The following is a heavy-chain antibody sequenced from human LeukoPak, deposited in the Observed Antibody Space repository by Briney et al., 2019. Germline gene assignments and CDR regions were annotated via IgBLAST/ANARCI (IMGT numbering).Heavy chain of an antibody. Sequence: ASVKVSCKVSGYTLTELSMHWVRQAPGKGLEWMGGFDPEDGEAIYAQKFQGRVTMTEDTSTDTAYMELSSLRPEDTAVYYCAPRTKYYYDSSGYYYADYWGQGTLVTVSS. CDR2: FDPEDGEA. CDR3: APRTKYYYDSSGYYYADY. V-gene: IGHV1-24*01. CDR1: GYTLTELS. D-gene: IGHD3-22*01. J-gene: IGHJ4*02.